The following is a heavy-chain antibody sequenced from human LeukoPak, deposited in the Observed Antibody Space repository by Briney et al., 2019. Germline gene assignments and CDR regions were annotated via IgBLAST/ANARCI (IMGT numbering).Heavy chain of an antibody. D-gene: IGHD3-3*02. J-gene: IGHJ4*02. CDR3: ARTSSNSFDY. Sequence: GESLKISCKGSGYSVTSYWIAWVRQMPGKGLEWMGIIYPGDSVTRYSPSFQGQVTISADKSISTAYLQWSSLKASDTAMYYCARTSSNSFDYWGQGTLVTVSS. V-gene: IGHV5-51*01. CDR2: IYPGDSVT. CDR1: GYSVTSYW.